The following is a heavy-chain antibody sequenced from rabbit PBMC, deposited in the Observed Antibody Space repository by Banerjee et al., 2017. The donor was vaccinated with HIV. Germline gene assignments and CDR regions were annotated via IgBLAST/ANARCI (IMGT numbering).Heavy chain of an antibody. D-gene: IGHD8-1*01. CDR2: IYVGSSGST. CDR3: ARTGSSYYIGFNL. Sequence: QSLEESGGDLVTPGGTLTLTCTASGFTISSYHMCWVRQAPGKGLEWIACIYVGSSGSTSYASWAKGRFTISKTSSTTVTLQVTSLTAADTATYFCARTGSSYYIGFNLWGQGTLVTVS. CDR1: GFTISSYH. J-gene: IGHJ4*01. V-gene: IGHV1S40*01.